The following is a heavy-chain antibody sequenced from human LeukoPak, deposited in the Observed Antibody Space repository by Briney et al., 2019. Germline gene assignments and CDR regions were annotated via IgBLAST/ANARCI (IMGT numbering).Heavy chain of an antibody. D-gene: IGHD3-22*01. CDR2: ISSSGNSI. CDR1: GFTFTSHW. Sequence: GGSLRLSCAASGFTFTSHWMNWVRQAPGKGLEWVSYISSSGNSIYYADSVKGRFTISRDNAKNSLYLQMNSLRAEDTAVYYCARSTDYYDTSGYLTYYFDYWGQGTLVTVSS. V-gene: IGHV3-48*03. CDR3: ARSTDYYDTSGYLTYYFDY. J-gene: IGHJ4*02.